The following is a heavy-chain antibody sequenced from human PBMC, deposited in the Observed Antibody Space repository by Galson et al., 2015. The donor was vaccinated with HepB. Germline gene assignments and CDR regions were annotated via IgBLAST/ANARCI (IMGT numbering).Heavy chain of an antibody. CDR3: ARENCCGDCYSASGFYYYYGMDV. J-gene: IGHJ6*02. CDR1: GFIFSSYA. CDR2: ISYDGSNK. V-gene: IGHV3-30-3*01. Sequence: SLRLSCAASGFIFSSYAMHWVRQAPGKGLEWVAVISYDGSNKYYADSVKGRFTISRDNSKNTLYLQMNSLRAEDTAVYYCARENCCGDCYSASGFYYYYGMDVWGQGTTVTVSS. D-gene: IGHD2-21*02.